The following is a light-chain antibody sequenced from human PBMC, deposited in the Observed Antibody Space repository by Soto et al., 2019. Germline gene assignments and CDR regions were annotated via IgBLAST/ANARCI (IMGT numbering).Light chain of an antibody. CDR1: SSNIGRNT. V-gene: IGLV1-44*01. CDR3: ATWDDSLYGMV. J-gene: IGLJ2*01. CDR2: TNN. Sequence: QSVLTQPPSASGTPGQRVTISCSGGSSNIGRNTVNWYLQLPGTAPKLLIYTNNQRPSWVPSRVSACKSGTYAALTISGLQSADEDDYYCATWDDSLYGMVFGGGTKVTVL.